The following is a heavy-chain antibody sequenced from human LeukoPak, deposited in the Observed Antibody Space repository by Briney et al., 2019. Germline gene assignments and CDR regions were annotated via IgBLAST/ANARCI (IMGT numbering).Heavy chain of an antibody. CDR1: GGSISNYY. V-gene: IGHV4-4*07. D-gene: IGHD5-18*01. CDR3: ARSRGTTLVTRFDY. Sequence: PSETLSLTCTVSGGSISNYYWSWIRQPAGKGLEWIGRINTSGSTDYNPSLKSRVTMSVDTAKNQFSLNLSSLTAADTAVYYCARSRGTTLVTRFDYRGQGTLVTVSS. J-gene: IGHJ4*02. CDR2: INTSGST.